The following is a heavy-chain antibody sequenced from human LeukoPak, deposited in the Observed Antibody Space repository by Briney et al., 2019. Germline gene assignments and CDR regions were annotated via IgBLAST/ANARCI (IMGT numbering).Heavy chain of an antibody. CDR1: GGSISSGGYY. J-gene: IGHJ6*02. D-gene: IGHD3-3*01. CDR2: IYYSGST. CDR3: ARAGITIFGVVDYYYGMDV. Sequence: SETLSLTCTVSGGSISSGGYYWSWIRQPPGKGLEWIGYIYYSGSTNYNPSLKSRVTISVDTSKNQFSLKLSSVTAADTAVYYCARAGITIFGVVDYYYGMDVWGQGTTVTVSS. V-gene: IGHV4-61*08.